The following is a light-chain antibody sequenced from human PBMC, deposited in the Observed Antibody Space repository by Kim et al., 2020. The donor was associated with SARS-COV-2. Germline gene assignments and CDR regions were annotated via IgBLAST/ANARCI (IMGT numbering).Light chain of an antibody. CDR3: QQYGNPPRT. CDR1: QSVSSNY. V-gene: IGKV3-20*01. CDR2: GAS. J-gene: IGKJ1*01. Sequence: EIVLTQSPATLSLSAGERATLSCRASQSVSSNYLAWYQQKPGQAPRLLIFGASSRATGTPDRFSGSGSGTDFTLTISRLQPEDFAVYYCQQYGNPPRTFSQGTKVDIK.